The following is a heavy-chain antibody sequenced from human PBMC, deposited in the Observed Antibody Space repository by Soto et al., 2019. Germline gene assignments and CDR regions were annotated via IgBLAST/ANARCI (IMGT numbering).Heavy chain of an antibody. V-gene: IGHV4-4*02. CDR2: IYHSGST. D-gene: IGHD3-9*01. Sequence: PSETLSLTCAVSGGSISSSNWWSWVRQPPGKGLEWIGEIYHSGSTNYNPSLKSRVIISVDTSKSQFSLRLSSVTAADTAVYYCARYDLLNGYHDKFDQWGQGTLVTVSS. CDR3: ARYDLLNGYHDKFDQ. CDR1: GGSISSSNW. J-gene: IGHJ4*02.